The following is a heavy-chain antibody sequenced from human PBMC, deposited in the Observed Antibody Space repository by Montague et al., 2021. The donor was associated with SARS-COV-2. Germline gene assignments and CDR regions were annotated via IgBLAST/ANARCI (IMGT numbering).Heavy chain of an antibody. J-gene: IGHJ4*02. CDR2: XXWDDDK. CDR3: ARIRDYDILTGSYSGFDY. CDR1: GFSLSTSGMC. D-gene: IGHD3-9*01. V-gene: IGHV2-70*01. Sequence: PALVKPTQTLTLTCTFSGFSLSTSGMCVSWIRQPPGKALEWLALXXWDDDKYYSTSLKTRLTISKDTSKSQVVLTMTNMDPVDTATYYCARIRDYDILTGSYSGFDYWGQGALVTVSS.